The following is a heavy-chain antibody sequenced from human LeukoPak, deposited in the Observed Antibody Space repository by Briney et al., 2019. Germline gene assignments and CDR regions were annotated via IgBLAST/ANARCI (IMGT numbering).Heavy chain of an antibody. CDR1: GGTFSSYA. V-gene: IGHV1-69*13. CDR3: TREGVYSPDPTSYHRLPFDI. Sequence: ASVKVSCKASGGTFSSYAISWVRQAPGQGLEWMGGIIPIFGTANYAQKFQGRVTITADESTSTAYMELSSLRSEDTAVYFCTREGVYSPDPTSYHRLPFDIWGKGTVVIVSS. CDR2: IIPIFGTA. D-gene: IGHD3-16*02. J-gene: IGHJ3*02.